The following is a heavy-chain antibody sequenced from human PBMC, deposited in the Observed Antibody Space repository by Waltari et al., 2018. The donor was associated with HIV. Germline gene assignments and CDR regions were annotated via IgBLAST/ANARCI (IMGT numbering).Heavy chain of an antibody. J-gene: IGHJ4*02. V-gene: IGHV7-4-1*02. D-gene: IGHD1-26*01. CDR3: ARNREGPLDY. CDR1: GYPCTRAA. CDR2: INTNTGNP. Sequence: QVQLVQSGSGLKKPGPSVRVSCKLSGYPCTRAAVIGVRQAPGQGLEWMGWINTNTGNPTYVQGFTGRFVFSLDTSVSTAYLQISSLNAEDTAVYYCARNREGPLDYWGQGTLVTVSS.